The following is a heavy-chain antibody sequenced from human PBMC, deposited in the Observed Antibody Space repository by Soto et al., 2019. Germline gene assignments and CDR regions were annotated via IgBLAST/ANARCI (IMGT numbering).Heavy chain of an antibody. J-gene: IGHJ6*02. D-gene: IGHD6-13*01. Sequence: SVKVSCKASGGTFSSYAISWVRQAPGQGLEWMGGIIPIFGTANYSPSFQGHVTISADKSISTAYLQWSSLKASDTAMYYCARPNRIAEYGMDVWGQGTTVTVSS. V-gene: IGHV1-69*06. CDR2: IIPIFGTA. CDR1: GGTFSSYA. CDR3: ARPNRIAEYGMDV.